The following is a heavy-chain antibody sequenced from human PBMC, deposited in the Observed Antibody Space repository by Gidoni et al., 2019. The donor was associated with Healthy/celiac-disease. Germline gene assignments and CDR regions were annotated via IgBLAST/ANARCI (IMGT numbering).Heavy chain of an antibody. Sequence: HLQLQKSCAELVKPTVPPSPTCTASGRSIRMSSYYWGWIRQRTGKGLEGIVRFYYSGSTYYNPSLKSRVTISVDTSKNQFSLKLSSVTAADTAVYYCASDILTGYYGFDPWGQGTLVTVSS. J-gene: IGHJ5*02. CDR3: ASDILTGYYGFDP. D-gene: IGHD3-9*01. CDR2: FYYSGST. V-gene: IGHV4-39*07. CDR1: GRSIRMSSYY.